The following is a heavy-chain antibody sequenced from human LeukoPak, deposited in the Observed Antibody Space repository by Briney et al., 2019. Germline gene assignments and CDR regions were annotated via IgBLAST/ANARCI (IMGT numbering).Heavy chain of an antibody. CDR1: GFIFSTYW. V-gene: IGHV3-7*01. Sequence: GGSLRLSCAASGFIFSTYWMSWVRQAPGKGLEWVANIKQDGSEKYYVDSVKGRFTISRDNAKNSLYLQMNSLRAEDTAVYYCARDKFYYDSSGQNDYWGQGTLVTVPS. J-gene: IGHJ4*02. CDR3: ARDKFYYDSSGQNDY. CDR2: IKQDGSEK. D-gene: IGHD3-22*01.